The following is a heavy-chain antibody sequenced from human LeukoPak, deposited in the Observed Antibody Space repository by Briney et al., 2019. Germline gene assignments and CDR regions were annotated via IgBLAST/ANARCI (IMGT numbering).Heavy chain of an antibody. Sequence: GGSLRLSCAASGFTFSDYYMSWIRQAPGKGLEWVSYISSSGSTKYYADSVKGRFTVSRDNSKNTLYLQMDNLRAEDTAIYYCAREHYYDTSGYYRDFDYWGLGTLVTVSS. CDR1: GFTFSDYY. CDR2: ISSSGSTK. D-gene: IGHD3-22*01. J-gene: IGHJ4*02. CDR3: AREHYYDTSGYYRDFDY. V-gene: IGHV3-11*04.